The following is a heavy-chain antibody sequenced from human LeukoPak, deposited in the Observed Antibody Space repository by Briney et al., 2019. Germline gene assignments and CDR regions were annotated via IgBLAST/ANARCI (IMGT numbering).Heavy chain of an antibody. CDR1: GFIFSSYE. V-gene: IGHV3-48*01. J-gene: IGHJ4*02. D-gene: IGHD2-8*01. CDR2: ISSSSSTI. Sequence: PGGSLRLSCAASGFIFSSYEMNWVRQAPGKGLEWVSYISSSSSTIYYADSVRGRFTISRDNAKNSLYLQMNSLRADDTAVYHCARVIRDCSNDVCSFNFDYWGQGTLVTVSS. CDR3: ARVIRDCSNDVCSFNFDY.